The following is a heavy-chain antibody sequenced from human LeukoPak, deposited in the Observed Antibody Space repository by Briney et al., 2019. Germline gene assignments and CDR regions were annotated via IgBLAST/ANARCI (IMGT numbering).Heavy chain of an antibody. Sequence: SETLSLTCTVSGGSISSSGYCWGWIRQPPGKGLEWIGSIDYSGNTNYNPSLKSRVTISVDMSKNQFSLKLSSVTAADTAVYYCARDPAPYYYGSGSYYSSGSSSWGQGTLVTVSS. CDR1: GGSISSSGYC. V-gene: IGHV4-39*07. CDR3: ARDPAPYYYGSGSYYSSGSSS. J-gene: IGHJ5*02. D-gene: IGHD3-10*01. CDR2: IDYSGNT.